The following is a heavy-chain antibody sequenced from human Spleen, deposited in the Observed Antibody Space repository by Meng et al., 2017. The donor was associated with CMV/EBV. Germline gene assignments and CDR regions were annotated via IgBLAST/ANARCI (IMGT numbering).Heavy chain of an antibody. CDR2: IFYSGSI. J-gene: IGHJ5*02. V-gene: IGHV4-39*07. Sequence: GSLRLSCTVSGGSIISSSSYWGWIRQPPGKGLEWIGSIFYSGSIYYNPSLKSRVTISGDTSKNQFSLKLSSLTAADTALYYCARGETTSGLRFDPWGQGTLVTVSS. D-gene: IGHD1/OR15-1a*01. CDR3: ARGETTSGLRFDP. CDR1: GGSIISSSSY.